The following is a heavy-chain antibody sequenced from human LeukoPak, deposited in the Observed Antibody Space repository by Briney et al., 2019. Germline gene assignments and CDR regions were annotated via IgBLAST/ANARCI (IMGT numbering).Heavy chain of an antibody. J-gene: IGHJ4*02. CDR1: GYSISSGYY. CDR3: ARQGGGFPYYFDY. Sequence: SETLSLTCTVSGYSISSGYYWGWIRQPPGKGLEWIGSIYHSGSTYYNPSLKSRVTISVDTSKNQFSLKLSSVTAADTAVYYCARQGGGFPYYFDYWGQGTLVTVSS. D-gene: IGHD1-26*01. CDR2: IYHSGST. V-gene: IGHV4-38-2*02.